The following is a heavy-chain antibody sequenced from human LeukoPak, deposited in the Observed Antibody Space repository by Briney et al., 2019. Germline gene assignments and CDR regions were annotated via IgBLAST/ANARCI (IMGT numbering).Heavy chain of an antibody. CDR3: ANLVRSSSRDY. CDR1: GFTFSNYA. V-gene: IGHV3-23*01. Sequence: PGGSLRLSCTASGFTFSNYAMSWVRQAPGRGLDWVSAISPTSGTTFYADSVKGRFTISRDNSKNTVYLQMNSMRAEDTAVYYCANLVRSSSRDYWGQGTLVIVSS. CDR2: ISPTSGTT. J-gene: IGHJ4*02. D-gene: IGHD6-6*01.